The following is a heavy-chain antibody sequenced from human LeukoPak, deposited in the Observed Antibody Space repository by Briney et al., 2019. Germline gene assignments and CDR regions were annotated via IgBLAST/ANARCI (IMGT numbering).Heavy chain of an antibody. J-gene: IGHJ3*02. Sequence: PSETQSLTCTVSGGSISSYYWSWIRQPAGKGLEWIGRIYTSGSTNYNPSLKSRVTMSVDTSKNQFSLKLSSVTAADTAVYYCARDSRYCSGGSCYSRDAFDIWGQGTMVTVSS. CDR1: GGSISSYY. V-gene: IGHV4-4*07. CDR2: IYTSGST. D-gene: IGHD2-15*01. CDR3: ARDSRYCSGGSCYSRDAFDI.